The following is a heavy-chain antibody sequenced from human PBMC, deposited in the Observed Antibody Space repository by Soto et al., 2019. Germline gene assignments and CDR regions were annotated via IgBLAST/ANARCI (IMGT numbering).Heavy chain of an antibody. CDR2: INPNSGDT. V-gene: IGHV1-2*06. CDR3: ARESGGATATLDYYYFYMDV. Sequence: ASVKVSCKASGYTFSDYYLHRVRQAPGQGPEWMGRINPNSGDTKFAQKFQGRVTMTRDTSVRTAFMELNWLKSDDTAVYYCARESGGATATLDYYYFYMDVWGKGTTVTVSS. CDR1: GYTFSDYY. D-gene: IGHD5-12*01. J-gene: IGHJ6*03.